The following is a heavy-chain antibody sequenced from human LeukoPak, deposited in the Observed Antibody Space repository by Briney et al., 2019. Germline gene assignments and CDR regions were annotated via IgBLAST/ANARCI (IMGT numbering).Heavy chain of an antibody. CDR2: IYPGDSDT. Sequence: GESLKISCKGSEYSFTNYWIGWVRQMPGKGLEWMGIIYPGDSDTKYSPSLQGQVTISADKSISTAYLQWSSLKASDTAMYYCARPTAGYSSSWPLGYWGQGTLVTVSS. V-gene: IGHV5-51*01. J-gene: IGHJ4*02. CDR3: ARPTAGYSSSWPLGY. CDR1: EYSFTNYW. D-gene: IGHD6-13*01.